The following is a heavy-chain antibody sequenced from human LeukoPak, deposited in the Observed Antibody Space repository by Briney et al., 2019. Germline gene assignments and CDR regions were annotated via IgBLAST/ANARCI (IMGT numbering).Heavy chain of an antibody. J-gene: IGHJ5*02. CDR1: GGSISSGGYY. CDR3: ARDVLYMSGWGYNWFDP. CDR2: IHYSGST. D-gene: IGHD6-19*01. Sequence: PSETLSLTCTVSGGSISSGGYYWTWIRQHPGKGLEWIGYIHYSGSTYYNPSFESRVTMSIDTSKNQFSLKLSSVTAADTAVYYCARDVLYMSGWGYNWFDPWGQGTLVTVSS. V-gene: IGHV4-31*03.